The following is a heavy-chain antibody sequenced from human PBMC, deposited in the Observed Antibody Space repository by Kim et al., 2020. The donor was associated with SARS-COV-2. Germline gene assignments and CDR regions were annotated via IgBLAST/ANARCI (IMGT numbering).Heavy chain of an antibody. CDR3: VGGPTRHYV. D-gene: IGHD3-16*01. CDR2: IYSGNST. CDR1: GFKVSGNY. V-gene: IGHV3-53*01. J-gene: IGHJ4*02. Sequence: GGSLRLSCAASGFKVSGNYMSWVRQAPGKGLEWISIIYSGNSTYYADSVKGRFTISRYNSKNTLDLRMSSLKVEDTALYYCVGGPTRHYVWGRGTLVTVSS.